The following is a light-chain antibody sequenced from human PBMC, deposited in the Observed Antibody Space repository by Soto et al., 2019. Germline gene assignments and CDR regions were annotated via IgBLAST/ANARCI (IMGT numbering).Light chain of an antibody. CDR3: QQSYTTPWT. J-gene: IGKJ1*01. V-gene: IGKV1-39*01. CDR1: QSISSF. Sequence: IHMTQSHSTLSASIGDRVTITCRAGQSISSFLNWYQQKPGKAPHLLIYAASSLRYGVPSRFRGSESGTEFTLTISSLQPEDFATYFCQQSYTTPWTFGQGTKVDIK. CDR2: AAS.